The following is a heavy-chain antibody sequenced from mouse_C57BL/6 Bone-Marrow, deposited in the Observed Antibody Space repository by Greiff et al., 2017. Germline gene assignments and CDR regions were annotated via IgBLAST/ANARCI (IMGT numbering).Heavy chain of an antibody. CDR2: INPYNGGT. V-gene: IGHV1-19*01. Sequence: VQLQQSGPVLVKPGASVKMSCKASGYTFTDYYMNWVKQSHGKSLEWIGVINPYNGGTSYNQKFKGKATLTVDTSSSTAYMELNSLTSEDSAVYYGARWNGSSYDWYFDVWGTGTTVTVSS. J-gene: IGHJ1*03. D-gene: IGHD1-1*01. CDR1: GYTFTDYY. CDR3: ARWNGSSYDWYFDV.